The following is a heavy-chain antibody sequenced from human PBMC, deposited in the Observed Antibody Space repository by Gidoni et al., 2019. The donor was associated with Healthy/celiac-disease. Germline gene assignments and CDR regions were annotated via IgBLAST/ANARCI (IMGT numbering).Heavy chain of an antibody. D-gene: IGHD3-22*01. CDR1: GVTFSSYA. CDR3: ARVVAHRSGWYFDL. CDR2: ISGSGGST. J-gene: IGHJ2*01. V-gene: IGHV3-23*01. Sequence: EVQLLESWGGLVQPGGSLRLSCAAPGVTFSSYAMSWVRQAPGKWLEWVSAISGSGGSTYYADSVKGRFTISRDNSKNTLYLQMNSLRAEDTAVYYCARVVAHRSGWYFDLWGRGTLVTVSS.